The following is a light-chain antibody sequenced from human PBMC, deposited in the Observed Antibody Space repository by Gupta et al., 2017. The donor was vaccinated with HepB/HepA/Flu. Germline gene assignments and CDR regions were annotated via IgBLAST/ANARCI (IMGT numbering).Light chain of an antibody. CDR3: HQSNNLPYT. J-gene: IGKJ2*01. V-gene: IGKV6-21*01. CDR2: YAS. Sequence: EIALTQSPNFQSVTPSEKVTITCRASQTIGTSLHWYQQKPHQSPKLIIKYASQSFPGVPSRFSGSGYGTDFTLTIDSLEAEDAATYYCHQSNNLPYTFGQGTKLEIK. CDR1: QTIGTS.